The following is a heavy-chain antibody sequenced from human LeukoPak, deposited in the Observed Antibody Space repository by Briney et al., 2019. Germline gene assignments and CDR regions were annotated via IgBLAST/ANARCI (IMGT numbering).Heavy chain of an antibody. CDR3: ARGGSYWGVNHWFDP. D-gene: IGHD1-26*01. Sequence: KPSETLSLTCTVSGGSISSSSYYWGWIRQPPGKGLEWIGSIYYSGSTYYNPSLKSRVTISVDTSKNQFSLKLSSVTAADTAVYYCARGGSYWGVNHWFDPWGQGTLVTVSS. CDR1: GGSISSSSYY. CDR2: IYYSGST. V-gene: IGHV4-39*01. J-gene: IGHJ5*02.